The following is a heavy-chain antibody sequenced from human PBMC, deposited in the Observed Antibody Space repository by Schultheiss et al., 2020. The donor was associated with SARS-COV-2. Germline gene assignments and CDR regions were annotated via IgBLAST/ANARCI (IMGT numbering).Heavy chain of an antibody. CDR2: ISGSGGST. CDR3: ARDSGGYSSSSGNNNYYGLDV. V-gene: IGHV3-23*01. CDR1: GFTFTSYA. D-gene: IGHD6-6*01. J-gene: IGHJ6*02. Sequence: GGSLRLSCAASGFTFTSYAMSWVRQAPGKGLEWVSAISGSGGSTYYADSVKGRFTISRDNSKNTLYLQMNSLRAEDTAVYYCARDSGGYSSSSGNNNYYGLDVWGQGTTVTVSS.